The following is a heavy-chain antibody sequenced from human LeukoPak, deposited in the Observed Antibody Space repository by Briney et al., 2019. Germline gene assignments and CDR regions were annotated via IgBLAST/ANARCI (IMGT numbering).Heavy chain of an antibody. CDR2: IWYDGSNK. D-gene: IGHD3-10*01. V-gene: IGHV3-33*01. J-gene: IGHJ4*02. CDR3: ARDQYYYGSGNLWY. Sequence: SGGSLRLSCAASGFTFSIYGMHWVRQAPGKGLEWVAVIWYDGSNKYYADSVKGRFTISRDNSKNTLYLQMNSLRAEDTAVYYCARDQYYYGSGNLWYWGQGTLVTVSS. CDR1: GFTFSIYG.